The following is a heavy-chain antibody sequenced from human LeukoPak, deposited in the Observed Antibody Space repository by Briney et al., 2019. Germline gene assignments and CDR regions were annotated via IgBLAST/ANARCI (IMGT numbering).Heavy chain of an antibody. CDR1: GYTFTSYG. CDR2: ISAYNGNT. J-gene: IGHJ3*02. Sequence: ASVKVSCKASGYTFTSYGISWVRQAPGQGLEWMGWISAYNGNTNYAQKLKGRVTMTTATSTSTAYMELRSLRSDDTAVYYCAADGGSGWPPGAFDIWGQGTMVTVSS. V-gene: IGHV1-18*01. D-gene: IGHD6-19*01. CDR3: AADGGSGWPPGAFDI.